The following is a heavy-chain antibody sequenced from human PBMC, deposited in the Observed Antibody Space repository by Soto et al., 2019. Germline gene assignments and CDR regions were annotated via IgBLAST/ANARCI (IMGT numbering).Heavy chain of an antibody. CDR1: GISTSSYW. CDR2: IKNDGSEK. D-gene: IGHD5-18*01. V-gene: IGHV3-7*03. J-gene: IGHJ4*02. Sequence: GGSLRLSCAASGISTSSYWMGWVRQAPGRGLEWVASIKNDGSEKYYMDSLKGRFTISRDNALNSLYLQMNGLRAEDTAVYFCVTGYHSDYWGQGTLVTVSS. CDR3: VTGYHSDY.